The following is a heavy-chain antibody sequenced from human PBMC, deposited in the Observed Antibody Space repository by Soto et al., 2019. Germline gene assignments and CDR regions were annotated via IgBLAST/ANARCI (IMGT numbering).Heavy chain of an antibody. V-gene: IGHV3-33*01. D-gene: IGHD4-17*01. CDR3: ARAGGTTVTGLWHFDS. Sequence: QVQLEESGGGVVQPGRSLRLSCEASGFTFNTYSMHWVRQPPGKGLEWLAAIWYDGTQKDYADSVKGRFIISRDKTKKALYLEMNSLRAEDTAVYYCARAGGTTVTGLWHFDSWGQGTLVTVSS. CDR1: GFTFNTYS. J-gene: IGHJ4*02. CDR2: IWYDGTQK.